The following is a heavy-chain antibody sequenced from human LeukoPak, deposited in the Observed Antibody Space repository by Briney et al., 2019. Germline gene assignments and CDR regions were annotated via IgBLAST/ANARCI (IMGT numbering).Heavy chain of an antibody. CDR3: ARERGSYWGHYYYYGMDV. J-gene: IGHJ6*02. V-gene: IGHV6-1*01. CDR2: TYYRSKWYN. D-gene: IGHD3-10*01. CDR1: GDSVSSNSAA. Sequence: SQTPSLTCAISGDSVSSNSAAWNWIRQSPSKGLEWLGRTYYRSKWYNDYAVSVKSRITINPDTSKNQFSLQLNSVTPEDTAVYYCARERGSYWGHYYYYGMDVWGQGTTVTVSS.